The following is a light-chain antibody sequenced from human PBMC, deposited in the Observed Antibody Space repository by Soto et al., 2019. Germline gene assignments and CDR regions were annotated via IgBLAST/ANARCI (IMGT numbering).Light chain of an antibody. CDR2: GAS. Sequence: EIAMTQSPATLSVSPGERATLSCRASQSVNNNLAWYQQKPGQAPMLLIYGASTRATGIPARFSGSGSGTEFTVTISSLQSEDFAVYYCQQYNNWPLTFGGGTKVEIK. CDR1: QSVNNN. V-gene: IGKV3-15*01. J-gene: IGKJ4*01. CDR3: QQYNNWPLT.